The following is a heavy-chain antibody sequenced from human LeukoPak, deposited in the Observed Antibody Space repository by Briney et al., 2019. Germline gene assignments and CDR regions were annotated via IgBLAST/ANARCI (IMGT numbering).Heavy chain of an antibody. CDR3: ARKYYDFWSGYWRDYYYYMDV. CDR2: INTNTGNP. J-gene: IGHJ6*03. D-gene: IGHD3-3*01. Sequence: ASVKVSCKASGYTFTSYAMNCVRQAPGQGLEWMGWINTNTGNPTYAQGFTGRFVFSLDTSVSTAYLQISSLKAEDTAVYYCARKYYDFWSGYWRDYYYYMDVWGKGTTVTVSS. CDR1: GYTFTSYA. V-gene: IGHV7-4-1*02.